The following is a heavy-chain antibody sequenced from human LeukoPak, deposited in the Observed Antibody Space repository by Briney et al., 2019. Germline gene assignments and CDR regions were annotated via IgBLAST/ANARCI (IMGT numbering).Heavy chain of an antibody. Sequence: SETLSLTCTVSGGSFSSYYWSWIRQPPGKGLEWIGYIYYSGSTNYNPSLKSRVTISVDTSKNQFSLKLSSVTAADTAVYYCARTTEGGYTSAYFYYYYMDVWGKGTTVTISS. J-gene: IGHJ6*03. CDR1: GGSFSSYY. CDR2: IYYSGST. V-gene: IGHV4-59*01. CDR3: ARTTEGGYTSAYFYYYYMDV. D-gene: IGHD5-18*01.